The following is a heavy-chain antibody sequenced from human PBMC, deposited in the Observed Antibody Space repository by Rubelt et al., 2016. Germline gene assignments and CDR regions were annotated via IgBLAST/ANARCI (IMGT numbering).Heavy chain of an antibody. CDR1: GFTVSSNY. J-gene: IGHJ3*02. CDR3: ARAGRDVVVVAGNDAFDI. V-gene: IGHV3-66*01. Sequence: GESGGGLVQPGGSLRLSCAASGFTVSSNYMSWVRQAPGKGLEWVSVIYSGGSTYYADSVKGRFTISRDNAKNSLYLQMNSLRAEDTAVYYCARAGRDVVVVAGNDAFDIWGQGTMVTVSS. CDR2: IYSGGST. D-gene: IGHD2-15*01.